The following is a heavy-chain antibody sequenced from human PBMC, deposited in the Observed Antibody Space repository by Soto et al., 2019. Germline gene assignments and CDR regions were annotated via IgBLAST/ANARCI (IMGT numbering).Heavy chain of an antibody. Sequence: QVQLVESGGGVVQPGRSLRLSCAASGFTFSSYGMHWVRQAPGKGLEWVAVISYDGSNKYYADSVKGRFTISRDNSKNTLYLQMNSLRAEDTAVYYCAKGQWWLLRWGQGTLVTVSS. CDR1: GFTFSSYG. D-gene: IGHD2-15*01. V-gene: IGHV3-30*18. J-gene: IGHJ4*02. CDR2: ISYDGSNK. CDR3: AKGQWWLLR.